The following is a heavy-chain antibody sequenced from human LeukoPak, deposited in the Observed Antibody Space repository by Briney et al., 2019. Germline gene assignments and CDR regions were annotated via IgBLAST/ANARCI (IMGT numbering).Heavy chain of an antibody. CDR3: ARDRDTIFGVVPI. J-gene: IGHJ4*02. CDR1: GGTFSSYA. V-gene: IGHV1-69*13. Sequence: SVKVSCKASGGTFSSYAISWVRQAPGQGLEWMGGIIPIFGTANYAEKFQGRVTITADESTSTAYLELSSLRSEDTAVYYCARDRDTIFGVVPIWGQGTLVTVSS. D-gene: IGHD3-3*01. CDR2: IIPIFGTA.